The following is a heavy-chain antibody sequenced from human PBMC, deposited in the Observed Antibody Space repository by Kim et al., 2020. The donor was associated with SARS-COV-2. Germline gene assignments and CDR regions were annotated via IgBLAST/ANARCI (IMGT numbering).Heavy chain of an antibody. CDR2: ISGDGGST. CDR3: AKGAVGSYYGSGTKAGGMDV. V-gene: IGHV3-43*02. CDR1: GFTFDDYA. J-gene: IGHJ6*02. Sequence: GGSLRLSCAASGFTFDDYAMHWVRQAPGKGLEWVSLISGDGGSTYYADSVKGRFTISRDNSKNSLYLQMNSLRTEDTALYYCAKGAVGSYYGSGTKAGGMDVWVQGTTVTVSS. D-gene: IGHD3-10*01.